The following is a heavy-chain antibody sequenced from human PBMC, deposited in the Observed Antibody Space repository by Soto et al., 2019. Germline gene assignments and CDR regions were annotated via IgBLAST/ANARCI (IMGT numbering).Heavy chain of an antibody. CDR1: GYTLTELS. CDR2: FDPEDGET. CDR3: ATGATVTTFVDY. J-gene: IGHJ4*02. Sequence: ASVKVSCKVSGYTLTELSMHWVGQAPGKGLEWMGGFDPEDGETIYAQKFQGRVTMTEDTSTDTAYMELSSLRSEDTAVYYCATGATVTTFVDYWGQGTLVTVSS. D-gene: IGHD4-17*01. V-gene: IGHV1-24*01.